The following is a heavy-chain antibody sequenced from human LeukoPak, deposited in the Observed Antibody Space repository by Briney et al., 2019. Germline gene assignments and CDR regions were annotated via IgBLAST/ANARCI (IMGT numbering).Heavy chain of an antibody. CDR1: GFTFSSYS. J-gene: IGHJ6*02. CDR3: ARDLGGYPHGHYYGMDV. D-gene: IGHD3-16*02. Sequence: GGSLRLSCAASGFTFSSYSMNWVRQAPGKGLEWVSSISSSSSYIYYADSVKGRFAISRDNAKNSLYLQMNSLRAEDTAVYYCARDLGGYPHGHYYGMDVWGQGTTVTVSS. V-gene: IGHV3-21*01. CDR2: ISSSSSYI.